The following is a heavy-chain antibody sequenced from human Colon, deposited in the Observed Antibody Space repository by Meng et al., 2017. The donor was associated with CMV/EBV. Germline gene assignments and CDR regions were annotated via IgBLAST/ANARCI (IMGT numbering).Heavy chain of an antibody. V-gene: IGHV6-1*01. CDR1: GDSVSNNNGA. J-gene: IGHJ6*02. CDR3: ARGLPNYYEYGMDV. CDR2: TFYRSKWYN. D-gene: IGHD4-11*01. Sequence: LRLSCAISGDSVSNNNGAWNWIRQSPSRGLEWLGRTFYRSKWYNEYAPSVKSRININPDTSKNQFSLQVNPVTPEDTAVYYCARGLPNYYEYGMDVWGQGTTVTVS.